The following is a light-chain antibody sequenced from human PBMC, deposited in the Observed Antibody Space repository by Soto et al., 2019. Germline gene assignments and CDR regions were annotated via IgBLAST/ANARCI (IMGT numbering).Light chain of an antibody. CDR3: PSYTSSSTLRV. CDR1: SSDVGSYNY. V-gene: IGLV2-14*01. Sequence: QSVLTQPASVSGSPGQSITISCTGTSSDVGSYNYVSWYQQHPGKAPKLIIYGVSNRPSGVSNRFSGSKSGNTASLTISGLQAEDGADYYCPSYTSSSTLRVFGGGTKLTVL. J-gene: IGLJ3*02. CDR2: GVS.